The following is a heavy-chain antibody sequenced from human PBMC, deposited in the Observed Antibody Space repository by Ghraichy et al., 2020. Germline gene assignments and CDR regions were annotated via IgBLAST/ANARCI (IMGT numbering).Heavy chain of an antibody. J-gene: IGHJ3*02. CDR1: GFTFSSYG. CDR2: ISYDGSNK. CDR3: AKGVFGVASNDAFDI. V-gene: IGHV3-30*18. D-gene: IGHD3-3*01. Sequence: GGSLRLSCAASGFTFSSYGMHWVRQAPGKGLEWVAVISYDGSNKYYADSVKGRFTISRDNSKNTLYLQMNSLRAEDTAVYYCAKGVFGVASNDAFDIWGQGTMVTVSS.